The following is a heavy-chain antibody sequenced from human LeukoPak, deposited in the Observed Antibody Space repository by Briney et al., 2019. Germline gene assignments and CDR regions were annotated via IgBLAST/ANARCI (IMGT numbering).Heavy chain of an antibody. Sequence: PGGSLRLSCAAPGFTFSSYGMHWVRQAPGKGLEWVAVISYDGSNKYYADSVKGRFTISRDNSKNTLYLQMNSLRAEDTAVYYCAKGLGYCSGGSCYSAFGYYYGMDVWGQGTTVTVSS. J-gene: IGHJ6*02. CDR1: GFTFSSYG. CDR3: AKGLGYCSGGSCYSAFGYYYGMDV. V-gene: IGHV3-30*18. D-gene: IGHD2-15*01. CDR2: ISYDGSNK.